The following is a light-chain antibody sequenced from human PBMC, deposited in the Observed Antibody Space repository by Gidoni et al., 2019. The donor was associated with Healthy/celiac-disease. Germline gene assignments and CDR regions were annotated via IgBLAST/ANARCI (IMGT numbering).Light chain of an antibody. Sequence: DIQMTQSPSSLSASVGDRVTITCQASQDISNYLNWYQQKPGKAPKLLIYDASNLETGVPSRFSGSGSGTDFTFTISSLQPEDIATYYCQHYDTPLTFGGGTKVEIK. CDR3: QHYDTPLT. J-gene: IGKJ4*01. CDR2: DAS. CDR1: QDISNY. V-gene: IGKV1-33*01.